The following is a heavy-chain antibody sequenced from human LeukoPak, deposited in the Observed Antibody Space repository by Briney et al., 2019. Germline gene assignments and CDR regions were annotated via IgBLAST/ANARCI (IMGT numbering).Heavy chain of an antibody. V-gene: IGHV3-23*01. D-gene: IGHD6-19*01. Sequence: GGSLRLSCAASGFTFSNYAMRWVRQAPGKGLEWVSGISGSGDSTYYADSVKGRFTISRDNSKNTLYLQMNSLRAEDTAVYYCARRSGIAVAGAFDYRGQGTLVTVSS. CDR2: ISGSGDST. J-gene: IGHJ4*02. CDR3: ARRSGIAVAGAFDY. CDR1: GFTFSNYA.